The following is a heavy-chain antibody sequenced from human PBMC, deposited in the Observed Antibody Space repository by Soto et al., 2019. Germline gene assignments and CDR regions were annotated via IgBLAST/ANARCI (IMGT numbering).Heavy chain of an antibody. CDR3: ARGGYYGSGSYFRDAY. V-gene: IGHV1-8*01. CDR1: GYTFTSYD. J-gene: IGHJ4*02. CDR2: MKPNSVNT. Sequence: QVQLVQSGAEVKKPGASVKVSCKASGYTFTSYDINWGRQATAQGLEWMGWMKPNSVNTGYAQKFQGRVTMTRNTSISTAYMELSSLRSEDTGVYYCARGGYYGSGSYFRDAYWGQGTLVTVS. D-gene: IGHD3-10*01.